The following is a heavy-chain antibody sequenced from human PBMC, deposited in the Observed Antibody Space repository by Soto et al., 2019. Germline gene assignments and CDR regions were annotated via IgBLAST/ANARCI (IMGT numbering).Heavy chain of an antibody. D-gene: IGHD5-12*01. CDR3: TRQRESRGYSGYVFDY. Sequence: EVHLVESGGGLVQPGGSLKLSCAASGFTFSGSAMHLVRQASGKGLEWVGRIRSKANSNATAYAASVKGRFTISRDDSKSTAYVQMKSLHTEDTAVYYCTRQRESRGYSGYVFDYWGQGTLFTVSS. CDR1: GFTFSGSA. CDR2: IRSKANSNAT. V-gene: IGHV3-73*02. J-gene: IGHJ4*02.